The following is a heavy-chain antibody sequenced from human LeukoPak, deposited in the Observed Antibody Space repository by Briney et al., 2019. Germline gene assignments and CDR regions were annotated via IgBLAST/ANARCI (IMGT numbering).Heavy chain of an antibody. CDR2: INHSGST. V-gene: IGHV4-34*01. CDR1: GGSFSGYY. D-gene: IGHD3-3*01. J-gene: IGHJ4*02. CDR3: ARGVRYYDFWSGYLYY. Sequence: WETLSLTCAVYGGSFSGYYWSWIRQPPGKGLEWIGEINHSGSTNYNPSLKSRVTISVDTSKNQFSLKLSSVTAADTAVYYCARGVRYYDFWSGYLYYWGQGTLVTVSS.